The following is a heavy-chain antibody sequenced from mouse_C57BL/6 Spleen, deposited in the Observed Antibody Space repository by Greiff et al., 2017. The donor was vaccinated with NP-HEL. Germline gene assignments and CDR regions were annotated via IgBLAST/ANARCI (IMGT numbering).Heavy chain of an antibody. D-gene: IGHD1-1*01. V-gene: IGHV1-80*01. Sequence: VMLVESGAELVKPGASVKISCKASGYAFSSYWMNWVKQRPGKGLEWIGQIYPGDGDTNYNGKFKGKATLTADKSSSTAYMQLSSLTSEDSAVYFCARPYGSSFAYWGQGTLVTVSA. J-gene: IGHJ3*01. CDR3: ARPYGSSFAY. CDR1: GYAFSSYW. CDR2: IYPGDGDT.